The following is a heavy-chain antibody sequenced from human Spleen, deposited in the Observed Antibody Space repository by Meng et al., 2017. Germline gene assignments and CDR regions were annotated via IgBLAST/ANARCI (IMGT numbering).Heavy chain of an antibody. Sequence: LQEGGPGLLKPSGHLSATRFFSGGSFRYYYWSWIRQPPGKGLEWIGEINHSGSTNYNPSLESRATISVDTSQNNLSLKLSSVTAADSAVYYCARGPTTMAHDFDYWGQGTLVTVSS. CDR1: GGSFRYYY. CDR3: ARGPTTMAHDFDY. CDR2: INHSGST. D-gene: IGHD4-11*01. V-gene: IGHV4-34*01. J-gene: IGHJ4*02.